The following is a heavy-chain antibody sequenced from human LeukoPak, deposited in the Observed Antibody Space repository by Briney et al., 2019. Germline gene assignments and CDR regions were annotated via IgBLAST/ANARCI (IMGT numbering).Heavy chain of an antibody. Sequence: ASVKVSCKSSGYTFTGYYMHWVRQAPGQGLEWMGWINPNSGGTNYAQKFQGRVTMTRDTSISTAYMELSRLRSDDTAVYYCARAVDTAMVTGYWGQGTLVTVSS. V-gene: IGHV1-2*02. CDR3: ARAVDTAMVTGY. D-gene: IGHD5-18*01. CDR1: GYTFTGYY. J-gene: IGHJ4*02. CDR2: INPNSGGT.